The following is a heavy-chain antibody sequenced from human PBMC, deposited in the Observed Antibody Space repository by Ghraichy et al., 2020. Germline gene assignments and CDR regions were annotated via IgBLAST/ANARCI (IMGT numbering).Heavy chain of an antibody. CDR2: IYYSGST. J-gene: IGHJ4*02. CDR3: ARVTAEGYIAAWL. D-gene: IGHD6-13*01. V-gene: IGHV4-59*01. Sequence: SETLSLTCTVSGGSISSYYWSWIRQPPGKGLEWIGYIYYSGSTNYNPSLKSRVTISVDTSKNQFSLKQSSVTAADTAVYYCARVTAEGYIAAWLWGQGTLVTVSS. CDR1: GGSISSYY.